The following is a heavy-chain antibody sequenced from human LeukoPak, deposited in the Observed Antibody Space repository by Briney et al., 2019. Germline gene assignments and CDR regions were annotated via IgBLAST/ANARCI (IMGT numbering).Heavy chain of an antibody. CDR2: MNHSGSA. CDR3: ARGPYCTNGVCPQYNWFDP. V-gene: IGHV4-34*01. D-gene: IGHD2-8*01. CDR1: GGSFSGYY. Sequence: SETLSLTCAVYGGSFSGYYWTWIRQPPGKGLEWIGEMNHSGSANYNPSLKSRVTISVDTSKNQFSLKLSSVTAADTAVYYCARGPYCTNGVCPQYNWFDPWGQGTLVTVSS. J-gene: IGHJ5*02.